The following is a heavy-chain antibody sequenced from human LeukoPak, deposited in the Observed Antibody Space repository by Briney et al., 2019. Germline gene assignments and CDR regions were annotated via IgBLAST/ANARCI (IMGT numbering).Heavy chain of an antibody. CDR1: GFTFSNYN. J-gene: IGHJ5*02. CDR2: ISISSNYI. CDR3: AREEWYTQGGSWFDP. Sequence: GGSLRLSCAASGFTFSNYNMNWVRQAPGKGLEWVSCISISSNYIYYPDSVKGRFTISRDNAKNSLYLQMNSLRAEDTAVYYCAREEWYTQGGSWFDPWGQGTLVTVSS. D-gene: IGHD3-3*01. V-gene: IGHV3-21*01.